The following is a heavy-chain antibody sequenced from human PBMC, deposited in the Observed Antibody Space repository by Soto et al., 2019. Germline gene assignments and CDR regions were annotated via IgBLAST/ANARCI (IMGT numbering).Heavy chain of an antibody. Sequence: SETLSLTCTVSGGSISSYYWSWIRQPPGKGLEWIGYIYYSGSTNYNPSLKSRVTISVDTSKNQFSLKLSSVTAADTAVYYCAREGPRRLRYFDWLLSWFDPWGQGTLVTSPQ. D-gene: IGHD3-9*01. V-gene: IGHV4-59*01. CDR1: GGSISSYY. CDR2: IYYSGST. CDR3: AREGPRRLRYFDWLLSWFDP. J-gene: IGHJ5*02.